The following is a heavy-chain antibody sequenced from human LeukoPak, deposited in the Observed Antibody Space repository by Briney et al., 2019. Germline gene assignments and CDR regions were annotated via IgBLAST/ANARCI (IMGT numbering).Heavy chain of an antibody. CDR1: GFTFDDYA. J-gene: IGHJ4*02. CDR2: ISWDGGST. V-gene: IGHV3-43D*03. CDR3: ARATRGGYDGYFDY. Sequence: GGSLRLSCAASGFTFDDYAMHWVRQAPGKGLEWVSLISWDGGSTYYADSVKGRFTISRDNAKNSLYLQMNSLRAEDTALYYCARATRGGYDGYFDYWGQGTLVTVSS. D-gene: IGHD5-12*01.